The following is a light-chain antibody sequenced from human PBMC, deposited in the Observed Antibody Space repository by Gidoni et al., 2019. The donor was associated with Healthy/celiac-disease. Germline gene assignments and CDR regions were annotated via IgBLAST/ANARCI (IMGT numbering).Light chain of an antibody. CDR1: QSLLHSNGYNY. V-gene: IGKV2-28*01. Sequence: DIVMTQSPLSLPVTPGEPASISCRSSQSLLHSNGYNYLDWYLQKPGQSPQLLIYLGSNRASGVPDRFSGSGSGTDFTLKISRVEDEDVGVYYCMQAIQTPRVTFGPXTKVDIK. CDR3: MQAIQTPRVT. J-gene: IGKJ3*01. CDR2: LGS.